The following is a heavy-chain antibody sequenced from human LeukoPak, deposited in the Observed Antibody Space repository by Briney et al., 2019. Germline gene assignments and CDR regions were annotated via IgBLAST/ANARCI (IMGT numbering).Heavy chain of an antibody. D-gene: IGHD2-21*02. CDR3: ARGRSGGLVTLDY. CDR1: GGSISSSY. J-gene: IGHJ4*02. CDR2: ISYSGST. Sequence: SETLSLTCTVSGGSISSSYWSWVRQPPGKGREWIGYISYSGSTNRNPSLRSRVTISVDTSKNQFSLKLTSVTAADTAVYYCARGRSGGLVTLDYWGQGTLVTVSS. V-gene: IGHV4-59*01.